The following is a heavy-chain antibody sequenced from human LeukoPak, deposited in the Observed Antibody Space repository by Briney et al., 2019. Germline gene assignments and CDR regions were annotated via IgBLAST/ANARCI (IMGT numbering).Heavy chain of an antibody. V-gene: IGHV3-23*01. J-gene: IGHJ3*02. Sequence: PGGSLRLSCAASGFTFSSYAMSWVRQAPGKGLEWVSAISGSGGSTYYADSVKGRFTISRDNSKNTLYLQMNSLRAEDTAVYYCAKTFVVVVAAGDAFDIWGQGTMVTVSP. CDR1: GFTFSSYA. D-gene: IGHD2-15*01. CDR2: ISGSGGST. CDR3: AKTFVVVVAAGDAFDI.